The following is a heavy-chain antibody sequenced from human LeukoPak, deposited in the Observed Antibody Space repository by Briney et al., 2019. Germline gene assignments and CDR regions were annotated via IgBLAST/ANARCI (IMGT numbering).Heavy chain of an antibody. J-gene: IGHJ4*02. D-gene: IGHD4/OR15-4a*01. CDR2: IYYSGST. V-gene: IGHV4-31*03. CDR3: ARLKGPRYYFDY. Sequence: SETLSLTCTVSGGSISSGGYYWSWIRQHPGKGLEWVGYIYYSGSTYYNPSLKSRVTMSVDTSKNQFSLKLSSVTAADTAVYYCARLKGPRYYFDYWGQGTLVTVSS. CDR1: GGSISSGGYY.